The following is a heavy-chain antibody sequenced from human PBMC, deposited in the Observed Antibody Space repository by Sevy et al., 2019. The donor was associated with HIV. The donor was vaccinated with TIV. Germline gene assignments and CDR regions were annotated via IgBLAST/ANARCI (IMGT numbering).Heavy chain of an antibody. CDR2: ISSSSSYT. V-gene: IGHV3-11*06. D-gene: IGHD6-6*01. CDR1: GFTFSDYY. J-gene: IGHJ4*02. CDR3: ARALSIAARIFDY. Sequence: GGSLRLSCAASGFTFSDYYMSWIRQAPGKGLEWVSYISSSSSYTNYADSVKGRLTISRDKAKNSLYLQMNSLRAEDTAVYYCARALSIAARIFDYWGQGTLVTVSS.